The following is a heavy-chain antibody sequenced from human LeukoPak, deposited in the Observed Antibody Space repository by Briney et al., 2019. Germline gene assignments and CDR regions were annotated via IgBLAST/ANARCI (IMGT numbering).Heavy chain of an antibody. Sequence: ASVKVSCKASGYTFTSYGISWVRQAPGQGLEWMGWISAYNGNTNYAQKLQGRVTMTTDTSTSTAYKELRSLRSDDTAVYYCARDGEYSSSLPWVYWGQGTLVTVSS. CDR3: ARDGEYSSSLPWVY. V-gene: IGHV1-18*01. J-gene: IGHJ4*02. D-gene: IGHD6-6*01. CDR1: GYTFTSYG. CDR2: ISAYNGNT.